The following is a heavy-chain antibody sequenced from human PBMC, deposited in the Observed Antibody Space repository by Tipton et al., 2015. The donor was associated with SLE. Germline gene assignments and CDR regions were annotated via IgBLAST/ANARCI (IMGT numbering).Heavy chain of an antibody. CDR3: ASGYGDFGGHGDDYGMDV. J-gene: IGHJ6*01. V-gene: IGHV3-74*01. D-gene: IGHD4-17*01. CDR1: GFTSSHPR. Sequence: SLRLSCAASGFTSSHPRLHWVRQAPVNGLVWASRLNGEGGSTGSADSVEGRFTISRDNAKNSLYLQMNSLSAEDTAVYYCASGYGDFGGHGDDYGMDVWGQSSAVTVSS. CDR2: LNGEGGST.